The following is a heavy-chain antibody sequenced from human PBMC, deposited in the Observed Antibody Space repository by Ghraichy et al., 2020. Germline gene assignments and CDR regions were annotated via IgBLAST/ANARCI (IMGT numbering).Heavy chain of an antibody. V-gene: IGHV3-21*01. J-gene: IGHJ4*02. D-gene: IGHD3-22*01. CDR1: GFTFSSYS. CDR3: ARVRVANYDSSGYYDY. CDR2: ISSSSSYI. Sequence: SCAASGFTFSSYSMNWVRQAPGKGLEWVSSISSSSSYIYYADSVKGRFTISRDNAKNSLYLQMNSLRAEDTAVYYCARVRVANYDSSGYYDYWGQGTLVTVSS.